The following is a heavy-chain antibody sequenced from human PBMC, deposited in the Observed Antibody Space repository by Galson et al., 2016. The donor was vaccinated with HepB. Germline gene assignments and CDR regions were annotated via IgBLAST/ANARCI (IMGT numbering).Heavy chain of an antibody. D-gene: IGHD4-17*01. J-gene: IGHJ3*01. CDR2: ISYDGNNE. CDR3: AKDPNGDFLGSFDS. CDR1: GFTFSYYS. Sequence: SLRLSCAASGFTFSYYSMHWVRQAPGRGLEWVAVISYDGNNEYYADSAKGRFTVSRDNSKNTLFLQMNSLRAEDTALYHCAKDPNGDFLGSFDSWGQGTMVIVSS. V-gene: IGHV3-30-3*01.